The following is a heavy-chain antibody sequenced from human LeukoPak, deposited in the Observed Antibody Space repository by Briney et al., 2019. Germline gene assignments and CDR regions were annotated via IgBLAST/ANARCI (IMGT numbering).Heavy chain of an antibody. J-gene: IGHJ4*02. Sequence: PGGSLRLSCAASGFTFSSSEMNWVRQPPGKGLEWIGSIHYSGSTYYNPSLESRVTISADRTKNQFYLKLSSATAADTAVYYCARHPWSGWVAPFFDYWGQGTLVTGSS. CDR3: ARHPWSGWVAPFFDY. CDR2: IHYSGST. V-gene: IGHV4-39*01. CDR1: GFTFSSSE. D-gene: IGHD3-3*01.